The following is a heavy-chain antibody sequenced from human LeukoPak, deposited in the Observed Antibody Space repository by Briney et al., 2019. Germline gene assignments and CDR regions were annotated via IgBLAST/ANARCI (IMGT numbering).Heavy chain of an antibody. Sequence: GGSLRLSCAASGFIFSDFSMSWVRQAPRKGLEWVSTIRANGRDTYYADSVKGRFTIARDNSKNTLSLEMNSLRAVDTAVYYCAKGGYTTWFAPWGQGTLVTVSS. CDR1: GFIFSDFS. J-gene: IGHJ5*02. D-gene: IGHD2-15*01. V-gene: IGHV3-23*01. CDR2: IRANGRDT. CDR3: AKGGYTTWFAP.